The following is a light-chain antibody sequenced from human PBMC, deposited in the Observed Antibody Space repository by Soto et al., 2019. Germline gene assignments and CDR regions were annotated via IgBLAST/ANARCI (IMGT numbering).Light chain of an antibody. CDR1: NIGKKR. J-gene: IGLJ1*01. CDR3: QVWDIMTDNYV. V-gene: IGLV3-21*04. CDR2: YDS. Sequence: SSELTQPPSVSVAPEKTATITCGGNNIGKKRVHWYRQKPGQAPVLLISYDSDRPSGIPERFSGSNSENTATLTISRVEAGDEADYYCQVWDIMTDNYVFGSGTKVTVL.